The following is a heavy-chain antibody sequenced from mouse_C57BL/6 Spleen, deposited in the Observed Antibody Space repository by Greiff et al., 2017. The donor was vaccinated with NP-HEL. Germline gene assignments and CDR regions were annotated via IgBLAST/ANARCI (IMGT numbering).Heavy chain of an antibody. J-gene: IGHJ4*01. Sequence: QVQLKESGAELVRPGASVKLSCKASGYTFTDYYINWVKQRPGQGLEWIARIYPGSGNTYYNEKFKGKATLTAEKSSSTAYMRLSSLTSEDSAVYFCASHYDGNYAMDYWGQGTSVTVSS. CDR1: GYTFTDYY. D-gene: IGHD1-2*01. CDR2: IYPGSGNT. V-gene: IGHV1-76*01. CDR3: ASHYDGNYAMDY.